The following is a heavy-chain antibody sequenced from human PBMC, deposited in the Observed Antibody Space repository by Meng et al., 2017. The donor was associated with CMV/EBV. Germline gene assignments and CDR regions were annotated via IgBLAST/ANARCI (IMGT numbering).Heavy chain of an antibody. J-gene: IGHJ5*02. CDR1: GGTFSSYA. Sequence: SVKVSCKASGGTFSSYAISWVRQAPGQGLEWMGGIIPIFGTANYAQKFQGRVTITTDESTSTAYMELSSLRSEDTAVYYCARDYDILTGQGGDWFDPWGQGTLVTVSS. CDR3: ARDYDILTGQGGDWFDP. D-gene: IGHD3-9*01. V-gene: IGHV1-69*05. CDR2: IIPIFGTA.